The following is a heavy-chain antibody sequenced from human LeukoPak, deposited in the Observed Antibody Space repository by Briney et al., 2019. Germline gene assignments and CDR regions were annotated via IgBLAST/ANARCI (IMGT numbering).Heavy chain of an antibody. V-gene: IGHV3-30*02. D-gene: IGHD2-15*01. CDR1: GFTFSSYG. Sequence: PGGSLRLSCAASGFTFSSYGMHWVRQAPGKGLEWVAFIRYDGSNKYYADSVKGRFTISRDNSKNTLYLQMNSLRAEDTAVYYCAKTGGLGYCSGGSCYLVDYWGQGTLVTVPS. J-gene: IGHJ4*02. CDR3: AKTGGLGYCSGGSCYLVDY. CDR2: IRYDGSNK.